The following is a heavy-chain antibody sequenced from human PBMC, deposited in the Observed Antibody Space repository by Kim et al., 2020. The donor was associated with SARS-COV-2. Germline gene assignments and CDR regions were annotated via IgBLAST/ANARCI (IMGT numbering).Heavy chain of an antibody. Sequence: KGRFTITRDNAKNSLYLQLNSLRAEETALYYCARLEKHYSDSTGYYSFDYWGQGTLVTVSS. CDR3: ARLEKHYSDSTGYYSFDY. D-gene: IGHD3-22*01. J-gene: IGHJ4*02. V-gene: IGHV3-11*06.